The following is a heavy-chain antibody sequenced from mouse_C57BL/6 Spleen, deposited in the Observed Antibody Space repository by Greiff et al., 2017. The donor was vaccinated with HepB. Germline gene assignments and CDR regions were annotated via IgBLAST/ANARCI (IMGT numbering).Heavy chain of an antibody. V-gene: IGHV5-16*01. CDR2: INYDGSST. CDR1: GFTFSDYY. D-gene: IGHD2-3*01. J-gene: IGHJ2*01. Sequence: EVKVVESEGGLVQPGSSMKLSCTASGFTFSDYYMAWVRQVPEKGLEWVANINYDGSSTYYLDSLKSRFIISRDNAKNILYLQMSSLKSEDTATYYCARDDGYYEYWGQGTTLTVSS. CDR3: ARDDGYYEY.